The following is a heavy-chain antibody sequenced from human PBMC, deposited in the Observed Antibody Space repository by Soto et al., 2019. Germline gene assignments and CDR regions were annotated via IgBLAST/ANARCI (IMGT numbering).Heavy chain of an antibody. D-gene: IGHD6-13*01. CDR1: GFTFSSYS. V-gene: IGHV3-21*01. CDR2: ISSSSSYI. CDR3: AREAGYSSPYYFDY. J-gene: IGHJ4*02. Sequence: EVQLVESGGGLVKPGGSLRLSCAASGFTFSSYSMNWVRQAPGKGLEWVSSISSSSSYIYYADSVKGRFTISRDNAKNSLYRQMNSLRAEDTAVDYCAREAGYSSPYYFDYWGQGTLVTVSS.